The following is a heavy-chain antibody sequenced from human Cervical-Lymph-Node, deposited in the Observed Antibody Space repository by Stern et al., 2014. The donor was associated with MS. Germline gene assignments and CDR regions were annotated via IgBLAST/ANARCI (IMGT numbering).Heavy chain of an antibody. CDR2: IVHSGST. J-gene: IGHJ4*02. CDR3: ARIFGGNFDN. D-gene: IGHD4-23*01. V-gene: IGHV4-30-2*01. Sequence: VQLVESGSGLVKPSQTLSLTCAVSGGSISSGDYSWSWIRQPPGKSLEWVGYIVHSGSTYYNPSLKRRVSISVDRSKNQFSLKLSAVTAADTAMYYCARIFGGNFDNWGQGTLVTVSS. CDR1: GGSISSGDYS.